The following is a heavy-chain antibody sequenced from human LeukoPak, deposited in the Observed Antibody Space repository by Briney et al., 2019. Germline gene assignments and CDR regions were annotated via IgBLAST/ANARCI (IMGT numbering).Heavy chain of an antibody. Sequence: ASVKVSCKASGYTFTNYDINWVRQATGQGLEWMGWMNPNSGNTGYAQKFQGRVTMTRNTSISTAYMELSSLRSEDTAVYYCASSLGVRSSWYVNSYYYYYMDVWGKGTTVTVSS. CDR1: GYTFTNYD. J-gene: IGHJ6*03. D-gene: IGHD6-13*01. V-gene: IGHV1-8*01. CDR3: ASSLGVRSSWYVNSYYYYYMDV. CDR2: MNPNSGNT.